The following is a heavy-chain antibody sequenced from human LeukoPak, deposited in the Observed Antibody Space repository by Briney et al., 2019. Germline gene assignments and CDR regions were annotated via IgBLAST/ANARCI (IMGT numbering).Heavy chain of an antibody. CDR2: INHSGST. CDR1: GGSFSGYY. V-gene: IGHV4-34*01. J-gene: IGHJ4*02. Sequence: SETLSLTCAVYGGSFSGYYWSWIRQPPGKGLEWIGEINHSGSTNYNPSLKSRVTISVDTSKNQFSLKLSSVTAADTAVYYCASSPYDFWSGYYTPLSVWGQGTLVTVSS. D-gene: IGHD3-3*01. CDR3: ASSPYDFWSGYYTPLSV.